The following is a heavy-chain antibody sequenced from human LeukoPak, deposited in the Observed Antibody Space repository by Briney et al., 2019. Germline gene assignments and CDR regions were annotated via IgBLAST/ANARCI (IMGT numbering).Heavy chain of an antibody. Sequence: GGSLILSCAASGFTFSDYYRSWIRQAPGKGLEWVSYISSSGSAIYYADSVKGRFTISRDNAKNSLYLQMNSLRAEDTAVYYCARDADVNNGDYWGQGTLVTVSS. CDR2: ISSSGSAI. CDR1: GFTFSDYY. J-gene: IGHJ4*02. D-gene: IGHD1/OR15-1a*01. V-gene: IGHV3-11*04. CDR3: ARDADVNNGDY.